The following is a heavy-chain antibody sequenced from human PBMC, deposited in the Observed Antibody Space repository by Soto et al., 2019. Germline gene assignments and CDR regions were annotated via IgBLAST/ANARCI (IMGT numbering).Heavy chain of an antibody. CDR1: GFTFSNYY. CDR3: VRDIFDAGSFAYFDS. CDR2: MNQDGSEK. V-gene: IGHV3-7*03. J-gene: IGHJ4*01. D-gene: IGHD3-9*01. Sequence: GGSLRLSCAASGFTFSNYYMTWVRQAPGSGLEWVANMNQDGSEKYYVDSVKGRFTISRDNAKNSLYLQMNSLRAEDTAVYYCVRDIFDAGSFAYFDSWCQGSLVPVSS.